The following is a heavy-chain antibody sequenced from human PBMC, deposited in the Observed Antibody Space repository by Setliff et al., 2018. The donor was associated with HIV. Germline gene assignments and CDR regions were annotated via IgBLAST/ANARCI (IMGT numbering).Heavy chain of an antibody. V-gene: IGHV4-59*01. CDR3: ARHRYSGWHYFDY. CDR2: NYNSAST. D-gene: IGHD6-19*01. CDR1: GDSISTDY. J-gene: IGHJ4*02. Sequence: SETLSLTCTVSGDSISTDYWTWIRQPPGKGLGWIGYNYNSASTSYNPSLKSRVTISVDTSKNQFFLILSSVTAADTAMYYCARHRYSGWHYFDYWGQGTLVTVSS.